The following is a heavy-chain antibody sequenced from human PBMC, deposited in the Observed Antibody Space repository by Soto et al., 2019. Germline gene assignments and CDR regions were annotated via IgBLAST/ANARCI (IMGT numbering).Heavy chain of an antibody. CDR3: ARGGMWFDP. CDR1: GFSCSTYW. V-gene: IGHV3-7*05. D-gene: IGHD3-10*01. Sequence: EVQLVESGGGLVQPGGSLRLSCAASGFSCSTYWMAWVRQAPGKGLEWVANIDQGGGENYYVDSVRGRFTIARDNAKNSLYLQMNSLRAEDTAIYYCARGGMWFDPWGQRTLVSVSS. CDR2: IDQGGGEN. J-gene: IGHJ5*02.